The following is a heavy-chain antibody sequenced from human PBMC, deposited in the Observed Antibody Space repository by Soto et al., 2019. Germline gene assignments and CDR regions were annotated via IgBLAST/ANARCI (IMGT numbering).Heavy chain of an antibody. CDR3: ARDRDFWSGYPRHIDY. CDR2: ISAYNGNT. Sequence: ASVKVSCKASGYTFTSYGISWVRQAPGLGLEWMGWISAYNGNTNYAQKLQGRVTMTTDTSTSTAYMELRSLRSDDTAVYYCARDRDFWSGYPRHIDYWGQGTLVTVSS. J-gene: IGHJ4*02. V-gene: IGHV1-18*01. D-gene: IGHD3-3*01. CDR1: GYTFTSYG.